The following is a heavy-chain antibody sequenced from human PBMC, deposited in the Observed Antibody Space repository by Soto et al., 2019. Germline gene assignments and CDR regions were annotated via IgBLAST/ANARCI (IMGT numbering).Heavy chain of an antibody. CDR3: DRAGAIADFQFGK. CDR1: GGSITSDYYY. J-gene: IGHJ4*02. D-gene: IGHD1-26*01. CDR2: IYYNGRT. V-gene: IGHV4-30-4*01. Sequence: PSETLSLTCTVSGGSITSDYYYWSWIRQPPGKGLEWIGYIYYNGRTYYNPSLKNRISISVDTSANQFSLRLDSVTAADTAVYYCDRAGAIADFQFGKWGQITLVTVSS.